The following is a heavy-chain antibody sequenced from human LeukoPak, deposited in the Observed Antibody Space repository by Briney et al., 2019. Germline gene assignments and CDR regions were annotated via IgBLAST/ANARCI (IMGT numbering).Heavy chain of an antibody. Sequence: PGRSLRLSCAASGFTFSSYGMHWVRQAPGKGLEWVAVIWYDGSNKYYADSVKGLFTISRDNSKNTLYLQMTSLRAEDTAVYYCARDIQYWFDPWGQGTLATVSS. CDR1: GFTFSSYG. CDR2: IWYDGSNK. J-gene: IGHJ5*02. CDR3: ARDIQYWFDP. V-gene: IGHV3-33*01.